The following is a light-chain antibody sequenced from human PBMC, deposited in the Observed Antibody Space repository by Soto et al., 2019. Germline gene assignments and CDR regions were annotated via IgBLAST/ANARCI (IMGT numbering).Light chain of an antibody. CDR1: ESVSGN. J-gene: IGKJ4*01. V-gene: IGKV3-15*01. Sequence: EIVMTQSPATLSVSPGERATLSCRASESVSGNLAWYQQKPGQAPRLLIYHASTRAPGIPARFSGSGSGTEFTLTISSLQSEDFALYYCQQYTKQQQQYTNWPPLTFGGGTRVEIK. CDR3: QQYTKQQQQYTNWPPLT. CDR2: HAS.